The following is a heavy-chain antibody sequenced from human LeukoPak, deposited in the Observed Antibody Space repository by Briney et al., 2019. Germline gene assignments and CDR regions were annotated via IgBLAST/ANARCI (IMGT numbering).Heavy chain of an antibody. D-gene: IGHD2-2*01. CDR2: MNSDGSSI. J-gene: IGHJ4*02. CDR1: GFIFSTYW. CDR3: VPQEDCSRATCQFDY. Sequence: GGSLRPSCAASGFIFSTYWMHWVRQAPGKGLGWVSRMNSDGSSISYADSVKGRFTISRDNAKNTLYLQMNNLRPEDTAVYYCVPQEDCSRATCQFDYWGQGTLVTVSS. V-gene: IGHV3-74*01.